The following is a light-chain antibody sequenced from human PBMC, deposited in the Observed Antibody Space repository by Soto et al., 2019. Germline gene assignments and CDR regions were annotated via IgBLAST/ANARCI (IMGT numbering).Light chain of an antibody. J-gene: IGLJ1*01. CDR3: SSYAGNQKFV. CDR1: TSNIGSKY. V-gene: IGLV2-8*01. CDR2: EVN. Sequence: QSVLTQPPSASGTPGQGVTISCSGSTSNIGSKYVSWYQQHPGKAPKLIIYEVNERPSGVPHRFSGSKSGNTASLTISGLQADDEADYYCSSYAGNQKFVFGTGTKVTVL.